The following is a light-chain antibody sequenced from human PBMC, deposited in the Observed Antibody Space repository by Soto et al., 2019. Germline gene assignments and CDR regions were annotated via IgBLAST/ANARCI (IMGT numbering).Light chain of an antibody. CDR3: QQYGDTPLT. Sequence: IVLTQSPGTLSLSPGERATLSCRASQSVSSSYLAWYQQKPVQAPRLLIYAASSRATFIPDGFSGSGSATNFTLTISILEPEDFAGYHCQQYGDTPLTFGGGTKVEIK. CDR1: QSVSSSY. V-gene: IGKV3-20*01. CDR2: AAS. J-gene: IGKJ4*01.